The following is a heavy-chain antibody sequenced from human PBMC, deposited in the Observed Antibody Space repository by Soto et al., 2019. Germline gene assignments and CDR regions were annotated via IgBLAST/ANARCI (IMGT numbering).Heavy chain of an antibody. CDR1: GFTFSSYG. V-gene: IGHV3-33*01. CDR2: IWYDGSNK. D-gene: IGHD2-15*01. Sequence: QAQLVESGGGVVQPGRSLRLSCAASGFTFSSYGMHWVRQAPGKGLEWVAVIWYDGSNKYYADSVKGRFTISRDNSKNTLYLQMNSLRAEDTAVYYCASGYCSGGSCYSADYWGQGTLVTVSS. CDR3: ASGYCSGGSCYSADY. J-gene: IGHJ4*02.